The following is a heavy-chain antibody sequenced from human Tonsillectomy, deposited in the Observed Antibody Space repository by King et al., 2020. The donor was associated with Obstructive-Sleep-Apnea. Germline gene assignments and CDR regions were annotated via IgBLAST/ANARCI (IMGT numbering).Heavy chain of an antibody. D-gene: IGHD4-17*01. CDR3: ARARELGDYEDF. J-gene: IGHJ4*02. Sequence: QLQESGPGLVKPSQTLSLTCVVSGGSISSGGFHWSWIRQHPGKGLEWIGCIYNSGGTDYNPSLKSRLTISVDTSKNQFSLKLGSVTAADTAVYYCARARELGDYEDFWGRGTLVTVSS. CDR2: IYNSGGT. CDR1: GGSISSGGFH. V-gene: IGHV4-31*11.